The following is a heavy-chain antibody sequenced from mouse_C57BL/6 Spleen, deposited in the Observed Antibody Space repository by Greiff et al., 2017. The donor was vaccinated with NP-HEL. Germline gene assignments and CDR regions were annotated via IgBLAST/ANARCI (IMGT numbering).Heavy chain of an antibody. CDR2: INPNNGGT. Sequence: EVQLQQSGPELVKPGASVKISCKASGYTFTDYYMNWVKQSHGKSLEWIGDINPNNGGTSYNQKFKGKATLTVDKSSSTAYMELRSLTSEDSAVYYCARGTTVVAKGTGFAYWGQGTLVTVSA. D-gene: IGHD1-1*01. CDR3: ARGTTVVAKGTGFAY. V-gene: IGHV1-26*01. CDR1: GYTFTDYY. J-gene: IGHJ3*01.